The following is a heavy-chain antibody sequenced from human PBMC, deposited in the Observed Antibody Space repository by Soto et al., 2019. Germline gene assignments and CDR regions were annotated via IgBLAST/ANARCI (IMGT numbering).Heavy chain of an antibody. Sequence: SETLSLTCTVSGDSITSGSGYYWSWIRQPPGKGLEWIGEINHSGSTNYNPPLKSRVTISVDTSKNQFSLKLSSVTAADTAVYYCARGDYYYDSSGYYGYFDYWGQGTLVTVSS. V-gene: IGHV4-34*01. D-gene: IGHD3-22*01. CDR3: ARGDYYYDSSGYYGYFDY. CDR2: INHSGST. CDR1: GDSITSGSGYY. J-gene: IGHJ4*02.